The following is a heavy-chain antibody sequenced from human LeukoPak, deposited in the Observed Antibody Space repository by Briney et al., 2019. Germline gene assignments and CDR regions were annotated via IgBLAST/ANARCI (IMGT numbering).Heavy chain of an antibody. D-gene: IGHD1-7*01. J-gene: IGHJ4*02. Sequence: SETLSLTCTVSGGSISSYYWSWIRQPPGKGLEWIGSIYYSGSTYYNPSLKSRVTISVDTSKNQFSLKLSSVTAADTAVYYCARSYNWNFIDYWGQGTLVTVSS. V-gene: IGHV4-39*07. CDR3: ARSYNWNFIDY. CDR2: IYYSGST. CDR1: GGSISSYY.